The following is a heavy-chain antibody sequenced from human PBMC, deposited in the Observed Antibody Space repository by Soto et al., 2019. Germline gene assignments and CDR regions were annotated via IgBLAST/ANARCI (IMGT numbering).Heavy chain of an antibody. Sequence: SVKVSCKASGSTFTSYDINWVRQSTGQGLEWMGWMNPNSGNTGYAQKFQGRVTMTRNTSISTAYMELISLRSEDTAVYYCARRRSGSYYRNPVDYWGQGTLVTVFS. CDR2: MNPNSGNT. D-gene: IGHD1-26*01. CDR3: ARRRSGSYYRNPVDY. CDR1: GSTFTSYD. V-gene: IGHV1-8*01. J-gene: IGHJ4*02.